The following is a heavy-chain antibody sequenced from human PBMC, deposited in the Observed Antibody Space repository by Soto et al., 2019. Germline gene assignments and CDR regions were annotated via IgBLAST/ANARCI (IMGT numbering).Heavy chain of an antibody. CDR2: INAGNGNT. D-gene: IGHD3-9*01. CDR3: ASSHFDWFLSPHPYHHYGLDF. CDR1: GYTFTSYA. Sequence: GASVKVSCKASGYTFTSYAMHWVRQAPGQRLEWMGWINAGNGNTKYSQKFQGRVTITRDTSASTAYMELSSLRSEDTAVYYCASSHFDWFLSPHPYHHYGLDFWGQGTTVTLSS. V-gene: IGHV1-3*01. J-gene: IGHJ6*02.